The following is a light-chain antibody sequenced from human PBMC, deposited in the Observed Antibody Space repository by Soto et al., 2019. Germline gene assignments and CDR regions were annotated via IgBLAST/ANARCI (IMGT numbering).Light chain of an antibody. Sequence: DIKMTQSPSSLSASVGDRVTITCRASQSISSYLNWYQQKPGKAPKLLIYAASSLQSGVPSRFSGSGSGTDSTLTISSLQPEDFATHYCQQSYSTPYTFGQGTKLEIK. CDR2: AAS. CDR3: QQSYSTPYT. CDR1: QSISSY. J-gene: IGKJ2*01. V-gene: IGKV1-39*01.